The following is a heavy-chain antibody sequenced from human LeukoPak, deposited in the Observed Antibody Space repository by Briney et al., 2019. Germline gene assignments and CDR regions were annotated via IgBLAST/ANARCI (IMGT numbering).Heavy chain of an antibody. Sequence: GGSLRLSCAASGFTFSSYWMSWVRQAPGKGLEWVANIKQDGSEKYYVDSVKGRFAISRDNAKNSLNLQMNSLRAEDTAVYYCARDRREIKLWPREYYYYYMDVWGKGTAVTISS. J-gene: IGHJ6*03. CDR3: ARDRREIKLWPREYYYYYMDV. CDR1: GFTFSSYW. D-gene: IGHD5-18*01. CDR2: IKQDGSEK. V-gene: IGHV3-7*01.